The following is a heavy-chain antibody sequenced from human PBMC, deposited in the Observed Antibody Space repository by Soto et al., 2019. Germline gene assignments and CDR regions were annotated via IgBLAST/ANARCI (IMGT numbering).Heavy chain of an antibody. D-gene: IGHD6-13*01. CDR3: AGGEQQLVLDY. J-gene: IGHJ4*02. Sequence: QVQLVQSGAEVKKPGASVKVSCKSSGGTFSSYAISWVRQAPGQVLEWMGGIIPIFGTANYAQTFQGRVTITADEATSTAYRELSSLRSEDTAVYYCAGGEQQLVLDYWGQGTLVTVSS. V-gene: IGHV1-69*01. CDR2: IIPIFGTA. CDR1: GGTFSSYA.